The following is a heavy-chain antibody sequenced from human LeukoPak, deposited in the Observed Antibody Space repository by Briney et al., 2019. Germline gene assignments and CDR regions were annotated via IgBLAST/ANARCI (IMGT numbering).Heavy chain of an antibody. V-gene: IGHV4-39*07. CDR3: AREEDYYDSSGYYLY. CDR1: GGSISSSSYY. Sequence: SETLSLTCTVSGGSISSSSYYWGWIRQPPGKGLEWIGRIYTSGSTNYNPSLKSRVTISVDTSKNQFSLKLSSVTAADTAVYYCAREEDYYDSSGYYLYWGQGTLVTVSS. CDR2: IYTSGST. D-gene: IGHD3-22*01. J-gene: IGHJ4*02.